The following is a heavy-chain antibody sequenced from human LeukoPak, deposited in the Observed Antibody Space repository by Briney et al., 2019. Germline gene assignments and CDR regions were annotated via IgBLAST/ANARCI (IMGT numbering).Heavy chain of an antibody. CDR2: IHYTGTT. J-gene: IGHJ4*02. Sequence: PSETLSLTCTVSGGSIRSTSYSWGWIRQPPAKGLEWIGNIHYTGTTYYNPSLRSRVTIFVDTSNNNFSLKLNSVTAADTAVYYCAKLVPAAGPTDFDYWGQGTLVTVSS. V-gene: IGHV4-39*02. CDR3: AKLVPAAGPTDFDY. CDR1: GGSIRSTSYS. D-gene: IGHD6-13*01.